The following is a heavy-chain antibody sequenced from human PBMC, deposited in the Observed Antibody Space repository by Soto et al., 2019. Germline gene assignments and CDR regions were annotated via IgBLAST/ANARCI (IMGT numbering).Heavy chain of an antibody. CDR1: GGSISSYY. Sequence: PSETLSLTCTVSGGSISSYYWSWIRQPPGKGLEWIGYIYYSGSTNYNPSLKSRVTISVDTSKNQFSLKLSSVTAADTAVYYCASQKETYYYGSGSYNWFDPWGQGTLVTVSS. CDR3: ASQKETYYYGSGSYNWFDP. V-gene: IGHV4-59*08. D-gene: IGHD3-10*01. CDR2: IYYSGST. J-gene: IGHJ5*02.